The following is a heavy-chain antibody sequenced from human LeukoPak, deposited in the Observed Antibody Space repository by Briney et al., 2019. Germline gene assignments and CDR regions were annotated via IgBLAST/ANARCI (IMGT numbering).Heavy chain of an antibody. J-gene: IGHJ4*02. CDR2: ISGSGGST. CDR3: AKGDGSGSYYNRGPFDY. V-gene: IGHV3-23*01. CDR1: GFTFSSYA. D-gene: IGHD3-10*01. Sequence: PGGSLRLSCAASGFTFSSYAMSWVRQAPGKGLEWVSAISGSGGSTYYADSVKGRFTISRDNSKNTLYLQMNSLRAEDTAVYYCAKGDGSGSYYNRGPFDYWGQGTLVTVPS.